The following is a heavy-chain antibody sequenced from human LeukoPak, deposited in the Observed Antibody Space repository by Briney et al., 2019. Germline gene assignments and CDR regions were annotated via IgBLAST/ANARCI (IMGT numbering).Heavy chain of an antibody. D-gene: IGHD6-13*01. CDR1: GFTFSDYY. Sequence: GGSLRLSCAASGFTFSDYYMSWIRQAPGKGLEWVSYISSSGSTIYYADSVKGRFTISRDNAKNSLYLQMNSLRAEDTAVYYCARPKQQMVPSYEYWGQGTLVTVSS. CDR2: ISSSGSTI. V-gene: IGHV3-11*01. J-gene: IGHJ4*02. CDR3: ARPKQQMVPSYEY.